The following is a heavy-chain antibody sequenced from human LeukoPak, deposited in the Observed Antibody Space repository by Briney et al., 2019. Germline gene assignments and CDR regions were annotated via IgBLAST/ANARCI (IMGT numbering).Heavy chain of an antibody. Sequence: GTSVKVSCKASGFTFSSSAVQWVRQARGQRLEWIGWIVVGSGNTNYAQKFQGRVSMTRDTSISTAYMELSRVKSDDTAVYYCARGPPAYSSGSSDAFDIWGQGTTVTVSS. J-gene: IGHJ3*02. CDR3: ARGPPAYSSGSSDAFDI. D-gene: IGHD5-18*01. V-gene: IGHV1-58*01. CDR1: GFTFSSSA. CDR2: IVVGSGNT.